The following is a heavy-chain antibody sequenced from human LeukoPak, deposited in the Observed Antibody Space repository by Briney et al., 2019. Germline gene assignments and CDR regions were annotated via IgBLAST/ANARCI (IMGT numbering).Heavy chain of an antibody. V-gene: IGHV3-15*01. J-gene: IGHJ4*02. D-gene: IGHD6-19*01. Sequence: GGSLRLSCAASGFTFNKALMKWVRQAPGKGLEWVGRIKSKTDGGTTDYAAPVKGRFTISRDDSKNTLYLQMNSLKTDDTAVYYCTRYSSSGWVWGQGTLVTVSS. CDR1: GFTFNKAL. CDR2: IKSKTDGGTT. CDR3: TRYSSSGWV.